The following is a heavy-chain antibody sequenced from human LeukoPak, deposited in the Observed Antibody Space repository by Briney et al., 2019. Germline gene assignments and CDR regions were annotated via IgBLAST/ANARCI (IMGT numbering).Heavy chain of an antibody. CDR2: INPSGGST. CDR3: ARGGAQLPLTFDYY. CDR1: GYTFTSYY. D-gene: IGHD2-2*01. Sequence: ASVKVSCKASGYTFTSYYMHWVRQAPGQGLEWMGIINPSGGSTSYAQKLQGRVTMTTDTSTSTAYMELRSLRSDDTAVYYCARGGAQLPLTFDYYWGQGTLVTVSS. J-gene: IGHJ4*02. V-gene: IGHV1-46*01.